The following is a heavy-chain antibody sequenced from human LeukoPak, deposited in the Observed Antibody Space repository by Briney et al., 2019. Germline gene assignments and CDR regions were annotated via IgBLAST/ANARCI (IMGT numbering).Heavy chain of an antibody. D-gene: IGHD2-15*01. CDR2: ISAYNGNT. CDR3: ARVRSGVLVAATGDAFDI. CDR1: GYTFTSYG. V-gene: IGHV1-18*01. J-gene: IGHJ3*02. Sequence: GASVKVSCKASGYTFTSYGISWVRQAPGQGLEWMGWISAYNGNTNYAQKLQGRVTMTTDTSTSTAYMELRSLRSDDTAVYYCARVRSGVLVAATGDAFDIWGQGTMVTVSS.